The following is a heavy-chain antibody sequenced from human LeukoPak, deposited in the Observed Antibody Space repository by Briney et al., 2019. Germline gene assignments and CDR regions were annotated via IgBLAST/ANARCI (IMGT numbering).Heavy chain of an antibody. J-gene: IGHJ4*02. CDR1: GGSISSYY. CDR3: ARVFRAAAVDY. V-gene: IGHV4-59*01. Sequence: SETLSLTCTVSGGSISSYYWSWIRQPPGKGLDWIGFIYHNGRTDYNPSLKSRVTISVDTSKNQFSLRLSSVTAADTAVYYCARVFRAAAVDYWGQGTLVTVSS. CDR2: IYHNGRT. D-gene: IGHD6-13*01.